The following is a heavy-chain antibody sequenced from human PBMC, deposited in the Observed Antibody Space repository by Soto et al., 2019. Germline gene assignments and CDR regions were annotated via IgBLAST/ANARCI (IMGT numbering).Heavy chain of an antibody. CDR3: ARDLGDGYTVDP. V-gene: IGHV1-3*01. CDR1: GYTFTSYA. CDR2: INAGNGNT. D-gene: IGHD3-10*01. Sequence: ASVKVSCKASGYTFTSYAMHWVRQAPGQRLEWMGWINAGNGNTKYSQKFQGRVTITRDTSASTAYMELSSLRSEDTAVYYCARDLGDGYTVDPWGQGTLVTVS. J-gene: IGHJ5*02.